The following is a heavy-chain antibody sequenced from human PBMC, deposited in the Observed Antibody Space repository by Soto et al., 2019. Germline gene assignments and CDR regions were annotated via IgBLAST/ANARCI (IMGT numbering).Heavy chain of an antibody. D-gene: IGHD3-9*01. V-gene: IGHV3-23*01. CDR3: ARDRGPDDRHFDWPSDY. CDR2: TSGSGGST. Sequence: PGGSLRLSCAASGFTFSSYAMSWVRQAPGKGLEWVSATSGSGGSTYYADSVKGRFTISRDNSKNTLYLQMNSLRAEDTAVYYCARDRGPDDRHFDWPSDYWGQTTLVTVSS. J-gene: IGHJ4*02. CDR1: GFTFSSYA.